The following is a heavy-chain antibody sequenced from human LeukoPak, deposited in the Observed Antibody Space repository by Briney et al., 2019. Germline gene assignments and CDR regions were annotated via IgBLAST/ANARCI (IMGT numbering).Heavy chain of an antibody. CDR3: ARVATMMRAGAFDI. V-gene: IGHV3-21*01. CDR1: GFTFSSYS. Sequence: PGGSLRLSCAASGFTFSSYSMNWVRQAPGKGLEWVSSISSSSSYIYYADSVKGRFTISRDNAKNSLYLQMNSLRAEDTAVYYCARVATMMRAGAFDIWGQGTMVTVSS. CDR2: ISSSSSYI. D-gene: IGHD3-22*01. J-gene: IGHJ3*02.